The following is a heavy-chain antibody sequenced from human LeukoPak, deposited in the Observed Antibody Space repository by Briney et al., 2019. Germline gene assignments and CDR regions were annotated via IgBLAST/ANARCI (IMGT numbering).Heavy chain of an antibody. CDR3: ARQHGNWYWAFDI. Sequence: PSETLSLTCTVSGGSISINSYHWGWIRQPPGKGLEWIATTHYRGDSHHKPALKSRVTISVDTSNNQFSLKLHSVTAADTALYYCARQHGNWYWAFDIWGQGTLVTVSS. D-gene: IGHD6-13*01. J-gene: IGHJ3*02. CDR1: GGSISINSYH. CDR2: THYRGDS. V-gene: IGHV4-39*01.